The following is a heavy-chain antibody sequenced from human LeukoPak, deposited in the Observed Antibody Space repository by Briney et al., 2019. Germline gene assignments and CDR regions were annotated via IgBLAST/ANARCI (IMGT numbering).Heavy chain of an antibody. CDR1: GGSISSYY. CDR3: ARKGLLWFGESHGDAFDI. J-gene: IGHJ3*02. D-gene: IGHD3-10*01. Sequence: SEALSLTCTVSGGSISSYYWSWIRQPPGKGLEWLGYINYSGSTNYNPSLKSRVTISVDTSKNQFSLKLSSVTAADTAVYYCARKGLLWFGESHGDAFDIWGQGTMVTVSS. V-gene: IGHV4-59*01. CDR2: INYSGST.